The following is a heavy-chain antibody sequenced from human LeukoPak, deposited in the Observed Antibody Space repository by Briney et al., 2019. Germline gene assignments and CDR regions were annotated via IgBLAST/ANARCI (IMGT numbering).Heavy chain of an antibody. Sequence: PGRSLRLSCAASGFTFSSYGMHWVRQAPGKGLEWMGGIIPIFGTANYAQKFQGRVTITADESTSTAYMELSSLRSEDTAVYYCAGLLGGYPYAHFDYWGQGTLVTVSS. D-gene: IGHD3-16*01. CDR2: IIPIFGTA. CDR1: GFTFSSYG. V-gene: IGHV1-69*01. CDR3: AGLLGGYPYAHFDY. J-gene: IGHJ4*02.